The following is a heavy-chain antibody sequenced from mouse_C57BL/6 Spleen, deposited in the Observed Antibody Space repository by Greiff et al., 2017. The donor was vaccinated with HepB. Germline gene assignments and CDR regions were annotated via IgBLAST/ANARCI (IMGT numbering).Heavy chain of an antibody. V-gene: IGHV1-50*01. CDR1: GYTFTSYW. D-gene: IGHD1-1*02. CDR2: IDPSDSYT. Sequence: QVQLQQPGAELVKPGASVKLSCKASGYTFTSYWMQWVKQRPGQGLEWIGEIDPSDSYTNYNQKFKGKATLTVDTSSSTAYMQLSSLTSEDSAVYYWARGGGYYAMDYWGQGTSVTVSS. J-gene: IGHJ4*01. CDR3: ARGGGYYAMDY.